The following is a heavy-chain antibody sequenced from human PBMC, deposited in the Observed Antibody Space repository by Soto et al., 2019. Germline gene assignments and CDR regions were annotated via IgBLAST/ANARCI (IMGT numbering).Heavy chain of an antibody. J-gene: IGHJ4*02. Sequence: QVQLVQSGAEVKKPGASVKVSCKASGYTFTSYDINWVRQATGQGLEWMGWMNPNSGNTGYAQKFQGRVTMTRNTSIITAYMELSSLRSEDTAVYYCARAGAYYYDSSGYYGEFDYWGQGPLVTVSS. CDR2: MNPNSGNT. V-gene: IGHV1-8*01. CDR3: ARAGAYYYDSSGYYGEFDY. D-gene: IGHD3-22*01. CDR1: GYTFTSYD.